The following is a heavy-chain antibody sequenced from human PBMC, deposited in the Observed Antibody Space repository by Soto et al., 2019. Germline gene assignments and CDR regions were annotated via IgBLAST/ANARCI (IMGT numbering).Heavy chain of an antibody. Sequence: QVQLVQSGAEVKKPGSSVKVSCKASGGTFSSYAISWVRQAPGQGLEWMGGIIPIFGTANYAQKFQGRVTITADESTSTAYMELSSLRSDDTAVYYCARVTTGYYYYGMDVWGQGTTVTVSS. D-gene: IGHD4-17*01. CDR2: IIPIFGTA. CDR3: ARVTTGYYYYGMDV. J-gene: IGHJ6*02. V-gene: IGHV1-69*01. CDR1: GGTFSSYA.